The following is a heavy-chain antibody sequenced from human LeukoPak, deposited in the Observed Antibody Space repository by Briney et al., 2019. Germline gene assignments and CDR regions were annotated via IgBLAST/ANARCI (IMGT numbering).Heavy chain of an antibody. CDR1: GFSFDDYA. Sequence: GGSLRLSCAASGFSFDDYAMHGVRQAPRKGLEGGSGISWNSGSIGYADSVKGRFPISRDNAKNSLYLQMNSLRAEDTALYYCAKVGREVDYWGQGTLVTVSS. J-gene: IGHJ4*02. CDR3: AKVGREVDY. CDR2: ISWNSGSI. V-gene: IGHV3-9*01.